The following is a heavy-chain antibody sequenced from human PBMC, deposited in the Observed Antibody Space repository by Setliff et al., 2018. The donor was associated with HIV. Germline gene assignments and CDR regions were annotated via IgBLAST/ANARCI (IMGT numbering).Heavy chain of an antibody. CDR1: GFSFSDYY. D-gene: IGHD3-10*01. Sequence: LRLSCAASGFSFSDYYMTWVRQAPGRGLEWVPYITSSGTTTLYGDSMRGRFTASRDNAESSMYLQMNNLRAEDTAVYYCAIIRVNGSPYWGQGTPVTVSS. CDR3: AIIRVNGSPY. CDR2: ITSSGTTT. J-gene: IGHJ4*02. V-gene: IGHV3-11*04.